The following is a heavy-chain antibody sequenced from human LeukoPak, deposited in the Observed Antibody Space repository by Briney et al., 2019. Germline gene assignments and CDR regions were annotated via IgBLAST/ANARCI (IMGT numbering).Heavy chain of an antibody. Sequence: ASETLSLTCTVSGGSISEYYWNWIRQPPGKGLEWIGYIYYSGSTTYNPSLKSRVTLSVDTAKNQFSLKVRSVTAADTAVYYCARGDFCSKSNCYLRPMDVWGKGTTVTVSS. CDR1: GGSISEYY. CDR2: IYYSGST. CDR3: ARGDFCSKSNCYLRPMDV. J-gene: IGHJ6*03. V-gene: IGHV4-59*01. D-gene: IGHD3-3*01.